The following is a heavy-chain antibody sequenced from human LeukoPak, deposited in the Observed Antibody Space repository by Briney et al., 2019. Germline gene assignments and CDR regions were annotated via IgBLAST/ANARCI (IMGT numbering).Heavy chain of an antibody. CDR1: GFTFSSYS. V-gene: IGHV3-21*01. J-gene: IGHJ4*02. Sequence: GRSLRLSCAASGFTFSSYSMNWVRQAPGKGLEWVSSISSSGSYIYYADSVKGRFTISRDNAKNSLYLQMNSLRAEETAVYYCARSIAVARFDYWGQGTLVTVSS. D-gene: IGHD6-19*01. CDR2: ISSSGSYI. CDR3: ARSIAVARFDY.